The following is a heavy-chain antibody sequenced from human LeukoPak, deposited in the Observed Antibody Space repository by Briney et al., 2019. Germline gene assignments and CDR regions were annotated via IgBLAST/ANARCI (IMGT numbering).Heavy chain of an antibody. CDR1: GGSISSNNYY. J-gene: IGHJ4*02. CDR3: ARYVVSGAGTDYFDY. CDR2: INYRGTT. D-gene: IGHD3-10*01. V-gene: IGHV4-39*02. Sequence: SDTLSLTCTVSGGSISSNNYYWSWIRQPPGREMEWIVSINYRGTTYYNPSLKTRVTISVDTSKNHFSLRLSSVTAADTAVYLCARYVVSGAGTDYFDYWGQGSLVTVSS.